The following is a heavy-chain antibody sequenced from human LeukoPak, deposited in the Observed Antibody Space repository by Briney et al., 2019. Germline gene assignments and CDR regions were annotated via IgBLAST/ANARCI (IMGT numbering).Heavy chain of an antibody. D-gene: IGHD3-3*01. Sequence: GGSLRLSCTASGFTFSSYSMNWVRQAPGKGLEWISYITSGSSSIFYADSVKGRFTISGDNAKNSLYLQMNSLRDEDTAVYYCARGMRGYANFDYWGQGTLVTVSS. CDR2: ITSGSSSI. J-gene: IGHJ4*02. CDR3: ARGMRGYANFDY. CDR1: GFTFSSYS. V-gene: IGHV3-48*02.